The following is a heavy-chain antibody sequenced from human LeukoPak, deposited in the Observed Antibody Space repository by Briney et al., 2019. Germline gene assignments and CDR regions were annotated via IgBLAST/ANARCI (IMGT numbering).Heavy chain of an antibody. CDR3: ARGGGYSYGTFDY. Sequence: PSQTLSLTCTVSGCSISSGDYYWRWLRQPPGRGLEMIGYIYYSESTYYNPSLKSRVTISVDTSKNQFSLKLSSVTAADTAVYYCARGGGYSYGTFDYWGQGTLVTVSS. CDR1: GCSISSGDYY. CDR2: IYYSEST. V-gene: IGHV4-30-4*01. J-gene: IGHJ4*02. D-gene: IGHD5-18*01.